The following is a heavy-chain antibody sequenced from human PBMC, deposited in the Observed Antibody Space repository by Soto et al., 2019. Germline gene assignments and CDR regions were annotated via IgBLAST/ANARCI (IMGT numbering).Heavy chain of an antibody. D-gene: IGHD2-15*01. CDR2: IYYSGST. CDR3: ARVVVVAATNLFDY. J-gene: IGHJ4*02. V-gene: IGHV4-31*03. Sequence: QVQLQESGPGLVKPSQTLSLTCTVSGGTISSGGYYWSWIRQHPGKGLEWIGYIYYSGSTYYNPSLKSRVTISVDTSKNQFSLKLSSVTAADTAVYYCARVVVVAATNLFDYWGQGTLVTVSS. CDR1: GGTISSGGYY.